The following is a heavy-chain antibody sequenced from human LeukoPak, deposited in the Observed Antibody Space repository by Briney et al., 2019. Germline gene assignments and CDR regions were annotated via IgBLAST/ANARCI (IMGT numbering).Heavy chain of an antibody. CDR2: ISGSGGST. J-gene: IGHJ4*02. CDR1: GFTFSSYA. CDR3: AKGDYYDSSGSADY. Sequence: GGSLRLSCAASGFTFSSYAMSWVRQAPGKGLEWVSAISGSGGSTYYADSVKGRFTVSRDNSKNTLYLQMNSLRAEDTAVYYCAKGDYYDSSGSADYWGQGTLVTVSS. D-gene: IGHD3-22*01. V-gene: IGHV3-23*01.